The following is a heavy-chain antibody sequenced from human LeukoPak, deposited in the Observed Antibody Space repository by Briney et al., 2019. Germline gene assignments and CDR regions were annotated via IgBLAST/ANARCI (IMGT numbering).Heavy chain of an antibody. CDR3: AKVSSSWYPPDY. CDR1: GFTFSSYG. Sequence: TGGSLRLSCAASGFTFSSYGMHWVRQAPGKGLEWVAFIRYDGSNKYYADSVKGRFTITRDNSKNTLYLQMNSLRAEDTAVCYCAKVSSSWYPPDYWGQGTLVTVSS. D-gene: IGHD6-13*01. J-gene: IGHJ4*02. CDR2: IRYDGSNK. V-gene: IGHV3-30*02.